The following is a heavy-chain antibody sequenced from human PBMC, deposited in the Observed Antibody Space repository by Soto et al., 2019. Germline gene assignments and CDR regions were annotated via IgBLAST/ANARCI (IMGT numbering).Heavy chain of an antibody. D-gene: IGHD3-10*01. CDR2: ISYDGSDK. J-gene: IGHJ5*02. Sequence: GGSLRLSCSASGFTFSSHGMHWVRQAPGKGLVWVAVISYDGSDKYYADSVKGRFTISRDNSKNTLSLQMNSLRAEDTAVYYCAKELFDYGSGSYYQNWFDPWGQGTLVTVSS. V-gene: IGHV3-30*18. CDR1: GFTFSSHG. CDR3: AKELFDYGSGSYYQNWFDP.